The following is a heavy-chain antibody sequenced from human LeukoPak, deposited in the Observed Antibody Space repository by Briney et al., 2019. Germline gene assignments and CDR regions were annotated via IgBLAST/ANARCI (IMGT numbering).Heavy chain of an antibody. CDR2: IYYSGST. CDR1: GGSISSSSYY. J-gene: IGHJ5*02. CDR3: ARVEFLHIRGYNFNGWFDP. D-gene: IGHD5-24*01. V-gene: IGHV4-39*07. Sequence: PSETLSLTCTVSGGSISSSSYYWGWIRQPPGKGLEWIGSIYYSGSTYYNPSLKSRVTISVDTSKNQFSLKLSSVTAADTAVYYCARVEFLHIRGYNFNGWFDPWGQGTLVTVSS.